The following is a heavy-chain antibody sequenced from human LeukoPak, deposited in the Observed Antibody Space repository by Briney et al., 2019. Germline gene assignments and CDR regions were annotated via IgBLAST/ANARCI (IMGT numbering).Heavy chain of an antibody. D-gene: IGHD4-17*01. CDR1: GGTFSSYA. CDR3: ARPDRTTRRFDY. J-gene: IGHJ4*02. Sequence: ASVKVSCKASGGTFSSYAISWVRQAPGQGREWMGGIIPIFGTANYAQKFQGRVTITADESTSTAYMELSSLRSEDTAVYYCARPDRTTRRFDYWGQGTLVTVSS. V-gene: IGHV1-69*13. CDR2: IIPIFGTA.